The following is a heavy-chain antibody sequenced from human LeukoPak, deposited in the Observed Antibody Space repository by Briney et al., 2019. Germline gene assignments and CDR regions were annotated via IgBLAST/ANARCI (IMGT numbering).Heavy chain of an antibody. J-gene: IGHJ3*02. CDR3: ARLPEIGAFDI. D-gene: IGHD3-22*01. CDR1: GGSISSSSYY. V-gene: IGHV4-39*01. Sequence: PSETLSLTCTVSGGSISSSSYYWGWIRQPPGKGLEWIGSIYYSGSTYYNPSLKSRVTISVDTSKNQFSLKLSSVTAADTAVYYCARLPEIGAFDIWGHGTMVTVSS. CDR2: IYYSGST.